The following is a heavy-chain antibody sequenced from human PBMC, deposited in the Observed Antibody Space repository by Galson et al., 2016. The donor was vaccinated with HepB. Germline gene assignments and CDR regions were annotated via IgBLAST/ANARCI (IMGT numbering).Heavy chain of an antibody. CDR2: IIPIFGTA. J-gene: IGHJ4*02. D-gene: IGHD1-14*01. Sequence: SVKVSCKASGGSFSSYAISWVRQAPGQGLQWMGGIIPIFGTANYAQKFQGRVTITADKSTSTAYMELSSLRSEVTAVYYCAREGSGLTFDYWGQGTLVTVSS. V-gene: IGHV1-69*06. CDR1: GGSFSSYA. CDR3: AREGSGLTFDY.